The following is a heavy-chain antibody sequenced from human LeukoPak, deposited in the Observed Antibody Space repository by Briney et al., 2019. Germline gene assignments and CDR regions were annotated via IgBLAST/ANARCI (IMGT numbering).Heavy chain of an antibody. V-gene: IGHV4-30-4*08. CDR2: IYYSGST. J-gene: IGHJ4*02. CDR1: GYSISSGYY. Sequence: PSETLSLTCAVSGYSISSGYYWGWIRQPPGKGLEWIGYIYYSGSTYYNPSLKSRVTISVDTSKNQFSLKLSSVTAADTAVYYCARGNGPPDYWGQGTLVTVSS. CDR3: ARGNGPPDY.